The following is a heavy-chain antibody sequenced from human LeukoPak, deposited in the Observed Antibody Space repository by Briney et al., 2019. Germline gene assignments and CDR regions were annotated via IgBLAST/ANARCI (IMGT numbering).Heavy chain of an antibody. J-gene: IGHJ4*02. CDR2: ISAYTGNT. Sequence: ASVNVSCKASGYTFTNYRISWLRQAPGQGLAWMGWISAYTGNTNYPQNLQGRVTMTTDTSTSTAFMELRSLRSADTAVYYCARSGVGYFYDNTGYYPLDYWGQGTLVSVSS. V-gene: IGHV1-18*01. CDR1: GYTFTNYR. CDR3: ARSGVGYFYDNTGYYPLDY. D-gene: IGHD3-22*01.